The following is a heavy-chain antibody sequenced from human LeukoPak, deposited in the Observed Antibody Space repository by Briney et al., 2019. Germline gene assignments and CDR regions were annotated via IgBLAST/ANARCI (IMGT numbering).Heavy chain of an antibody. CDR3: ARDRFERWLQLNNWFDP. CDR2: IYTSGST. J-gene: IGHJ5*02. D-gene: IGHD5-24*01. CDR1: GGSISSGSYY. Sequence: TPSETLSLTCTVSGGSISSGSYYWSWIRQPAGKGLEWIGRIYTSGSTNYNPSLKSRVTISVDTSKNQFSLKLSSVTAADTAVYYCARDRFERWLQLNNWFDPWGQGTLVTVSS. V-gene: IGHV4-61*02.